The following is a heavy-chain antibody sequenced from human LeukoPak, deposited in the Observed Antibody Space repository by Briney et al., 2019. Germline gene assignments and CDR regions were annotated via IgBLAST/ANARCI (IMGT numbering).Heavy chain of an antibody. D-gene: IGHD3-22*01. CDR2: IWYDGSNK. CDR1: GFTFSSYG. J-gene: IGHJ4*02. Sequence: GGSLRLSCAASGFTFSSYGMHWVRQAPGKGLEWVAVIWYDGSNKYYADSVKGRFTISRDNSKNTLYLQMNSLRAEDTAVYYCARDYYDSSGYLHDWGQGTLVTVSS. CDR3: ARDYYDSSGYLHD. V-gene: IGHV3-30*19.